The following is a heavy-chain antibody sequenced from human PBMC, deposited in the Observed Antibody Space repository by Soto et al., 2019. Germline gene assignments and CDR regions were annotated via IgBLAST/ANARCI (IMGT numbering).Heavy chain of an antibody. CDR2: IKSKTDGGTT. CDR1: GFTFSNAW. CDR3: TTDTTLRYFDWLSFDY. J-gene: IGHJ4*02. Sequence: EVQLVESGGGLVKPGGSLRLSCEASGFTFSNAWMNWVRQAPGKGLEWVGRIKSKTDGGTTNYAAPVKGRFTISRDDSKNTLYLQMNSLKTEDTAVYYCTTDTTLRYFDWLSFDYWGQGTLVTVSS. V-gene: IGHV3-15*07. D-gene: IGHD3-9*01.